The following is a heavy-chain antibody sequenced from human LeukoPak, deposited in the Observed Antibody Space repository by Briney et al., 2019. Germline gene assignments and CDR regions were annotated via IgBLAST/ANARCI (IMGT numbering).Heavy chain of an antibody. CDR1: GGSFSGYY. J-gene: IGHJ4*02. CDR2: INNSGST. V-gene: IGHV4-34*01. CDR3: ARVGYSYGGNPREPIDY. Sequence: PSETLPLTCAVYGGSFSGYYWSWIRQPPGKGLEWTGEINNSGSTNYNPSLKSRVTISVDTSKNQFSLKLSSVTAADTAVYYCARVGYSYGGNPREPIDYWGQGTLVTVSS. D-gene: IGHD5-18*01.